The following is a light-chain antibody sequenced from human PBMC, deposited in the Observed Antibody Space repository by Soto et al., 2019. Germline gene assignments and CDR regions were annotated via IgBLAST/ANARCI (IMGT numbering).Light chain of an antibody. J-gene: IGKJ5*01. V-gene: IGKV1-12*01. CDR1: QGISSW. CDR2: AAS. Sequence: DIPMTQSPSSVSASVGDRVTITCRASQGISSWLAWYQKKPGKAPNILIYAASSLQSGDPSRFGGSESGTDFTLTISSLQPEDCAIYFGQQANSFPITFGEGTRLEIK. CDR3: QQANSFPIT.